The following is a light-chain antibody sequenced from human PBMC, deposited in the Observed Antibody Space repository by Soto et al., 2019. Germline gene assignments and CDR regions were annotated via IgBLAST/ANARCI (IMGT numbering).Light chain of an antibody. J-gene: IGLJ3*02. CDR3: SSYAGSNNFRV. V-gene: IGLV2-14*02. Sequence: QSALTQPASVSGSPGQSITISCTGTNSDVGSYNLVSWYQQYPGKAPKLMIYEATKWPSGVPDRFSGSKSGNTASLTVSGLQAEDEADYYCSSYAGSNNFRVFGGGTKVTVL. CDR2: EAT. CDR1: NSDVGSYNL.